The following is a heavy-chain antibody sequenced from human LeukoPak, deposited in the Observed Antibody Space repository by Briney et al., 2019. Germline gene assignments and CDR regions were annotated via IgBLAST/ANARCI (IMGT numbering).Heavy chain of an antibody. CDR1: GGSFSGYY. D-gene: IGHD6-19*01. J-gene: IGHJ4*02. CDR3: ASGYSSGLFDY. Sequence: SETLSLTCAVYGGSFSGYYWSWIRQPPGKGLEWIGEINHSGSTNYNPSLKSQVTISVDTSKNQFSLKLSSVTAADTAVYYCASGYSSGLFDYWGQGTLVTVSS. CDR2: INHSGST. V-gene: IGHV4-34*01.